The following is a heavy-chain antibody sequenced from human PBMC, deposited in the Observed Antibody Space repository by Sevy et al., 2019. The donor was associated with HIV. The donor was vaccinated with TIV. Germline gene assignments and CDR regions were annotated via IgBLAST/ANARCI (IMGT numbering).Heavy chain of an antibody. CDR1: GFTFRSYE. CDR2: ISTGGRTI. D-gene: IGHD4-4*01. J-gene: IGHJ4*02. CDR3: ATSRRDDYNYYFEY. V-gene: IGHV3-48*03. Sequence: GWSLRLSCEASGFTFRSYEMNWVRQAPGKGLEWLSYISTGGRTIYYTNSVKGRFTISRDNAKNSVHLQMNSLRDEDTGVYYCATSRRDDYNYYFEYWGQGTLVTVSS.